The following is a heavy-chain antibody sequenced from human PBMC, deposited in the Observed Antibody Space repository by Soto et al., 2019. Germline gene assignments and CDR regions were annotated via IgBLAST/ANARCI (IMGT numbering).Heavy chain of an antibody. CDR1: GFTFSSYA. CDR3: AKRRGAGGHFDY. V-gene: IGHV3-23*01. D-gene: IGHD2-15*01. CDR2: VSIGGST. Sequence: DVQLLESGGGLVQPEGSLRLSCAASGFTFSSYAMGWVRQGPGKGLEWVAVVSIGGSTHYADSVRGRFTLSRDNSKNTLSLQMNNLTAEDTAVYFCAKRRGAGGHFDYWGQGALVTVSS. J-gene: IGHJ4*02.